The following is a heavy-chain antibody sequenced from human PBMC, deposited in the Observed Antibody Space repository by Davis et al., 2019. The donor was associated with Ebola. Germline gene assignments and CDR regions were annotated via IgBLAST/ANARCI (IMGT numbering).Heavy chain of an antibody. V-gene: IGHV3-66*01. D-gene: IGHD3-10*01. J-gene: IGHJ4*02. CDR2: IYSGGAT. Sequence: GESLKISCAVSGFTVNNNYMSWVRQAPGKGLEWVSIIYSGGATYYADSVKGRLTISRDHSRNTLYLQLNSLRADDTAVYYCARDLFGDIEYWGQGIVVTVSS. CDR3: ARDLFGDIEY. CDR1: GFTVNNNY.